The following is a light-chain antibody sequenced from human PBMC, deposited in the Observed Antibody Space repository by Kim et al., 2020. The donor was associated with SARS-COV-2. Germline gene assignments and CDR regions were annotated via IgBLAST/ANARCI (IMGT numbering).Light chain of an antibody. V-gene: IGKV3-15*01. Sequence: IIITQSPATLSVSPGERATLSCRASQSVSSNLAWYQQKPGQGPRVLIYDASTRVRGIPARFSGSGSGTEFTLTIDSLQSEDFAIYYCQQYKDWYTFGQGTKLEI. J-gene: IGKJ2*01. CDR1: QSVSSN. CDR3: QQYKDWYT. CDR2: DAS.